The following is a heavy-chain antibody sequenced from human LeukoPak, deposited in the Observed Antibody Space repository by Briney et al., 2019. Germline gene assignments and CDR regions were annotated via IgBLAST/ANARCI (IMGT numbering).Heavy chain of an antibody. Sequence: PGGSLRLSCAASGFTFSSYAMHWVRQAPGKGLEWVAVISYDGSNKYYADSVKGRFTIPRDNSKNTLYLQMNSLRAEDTAVYYCARGAVSYYMDVWGKGTTVTVSS. CDR2: ISYDGSNK. J-gene: IGHJ6*03. CDR3: ARGAVSYYMDV. V-gene: IGHV3-30-3*01. CDR1: GFTFSSYA.